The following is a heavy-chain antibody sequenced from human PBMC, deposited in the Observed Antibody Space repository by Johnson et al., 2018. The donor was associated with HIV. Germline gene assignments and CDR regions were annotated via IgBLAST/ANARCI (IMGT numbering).Heavy chain of an antibody. J-gene: IGHJ3*02. CDR2: IRYDGSNK. V-gene: IGHV3-30*02. D-gene: IGHD3-22*01. Sequence: VQLVESGGGLVQPGGSLRLSCAASGFTVSSNYMSWVRQAPGKGLEWVSVIRYDGSNKYYTDSVKGRFTISRDNSKNTLYLQMNSLRAEDTAVYYCARDRGNYYDSSGYYGLGAFDIWGQGTMVTVSS. CDR3: ARDRGNYYDSSGYYGLGAFDI. CDR1: GFTVSSNY.